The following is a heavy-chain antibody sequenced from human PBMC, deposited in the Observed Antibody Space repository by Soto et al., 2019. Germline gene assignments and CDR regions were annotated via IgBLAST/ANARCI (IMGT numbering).Heavy chain of an antibody. D-gene: IGHD6-13*01. Sequence: EVQLLESGGGLIQPGGSLRLSCAASGFTFSSYAMNWVRQAPGKGLEWVSGISGSGGSTYYADSVKGRFTISRDNSKNTLYLQMRSLRAEDTAVYYCAKAFSWYDYWGQVTLVTVSS. J-gene: IGHJ4*02. V-gene: IGHV3-23*01. CDR2: ISGSGGST. CDR1: GFTFSSYA. CDR3: AKAFSWYDY.